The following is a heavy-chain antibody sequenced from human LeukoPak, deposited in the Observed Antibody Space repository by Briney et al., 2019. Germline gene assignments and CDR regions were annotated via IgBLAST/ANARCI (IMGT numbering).Heavy chain of an antibody. CDR2: IIPIFGTA. D-gene: IGHD2-15*01. CDR1: GGTFSSYA. CDR3: ARDCSGGSCYSLFGFYYYMDV. J-gene: IGHJ6*03. Sequence: ASVKVSCKASGGTFSSYAISWVRQAPGQGLEWMGRIIPIFGTANYAQKFQGRVTITTDESTSTAYMELSSLRPEDTAVYYCARDCSGGSCYSLFGFYYYMDVWGKGTTVTVSS. V-gene: IGHV1-69*05.